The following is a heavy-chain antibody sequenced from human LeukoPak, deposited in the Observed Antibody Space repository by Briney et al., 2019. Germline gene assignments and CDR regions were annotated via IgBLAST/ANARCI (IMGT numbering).Heavy chain of an antibody. J-gene: IGHJ6*03. CDR2: IGGDVRT. CDR3: ARAGAAVAGAPIFLYYYYYYMDV. D-gene: IGHD6-19*01. CDR1: GFIFYSYT. Sequence: GGSLRLSCAASGFIFYSYTMSWVRQAPGKGLEWVSGIGGDVRTHYADSVKGRFTISRDNSKNTLYLQMNSLRAEDTAVYYCARAGAAVAGAPIFLYYYYYYMDVWGKGTTVTVSS. V-gene: IGHV3-53*05.